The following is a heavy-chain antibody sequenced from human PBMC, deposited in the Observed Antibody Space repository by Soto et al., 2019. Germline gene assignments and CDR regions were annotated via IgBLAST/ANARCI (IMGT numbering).Heavy chain of an antibody. V-gene: IGHV4-61*01. J-gene: IGHJ4*02. CDR1: GGSVSDKTYY. CDR2: VYYSGTT. Sequence: SETLSLTCSVSGGSVSDKTYYWSWIRQPPGKRLGWIGYVYYSGTTNYNPSLKSRVTISVDLSKNQFSLRLSSVTTADTALYYFARTTAVPNSLRSRYFFDYWGQGTLVTVSS. CDR3: ARTTAVPNSLRSRYFFDY. D-gene: IGHD1-7*01.